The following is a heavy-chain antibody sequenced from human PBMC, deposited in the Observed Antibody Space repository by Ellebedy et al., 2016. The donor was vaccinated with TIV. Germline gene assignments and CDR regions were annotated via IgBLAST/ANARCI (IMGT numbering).Heavy chain of an antibody. CDR3: AKGTSSGFNYDRVGFEY. J-gene: IGHJ4*02. D-gene: IGHD3-22*01. V-gene: IGHV3-23*01. Sequence: GESLKISCAASGFTFSSFAMHWVRQAPGKGLEWLSVISGGGDSTYHADSVKGRFTITRDNSKNTLYLQMDRLRAEDTAVYYCAKGTSSGFNYDRVGFEYWGQGALVTVSS. CDR1: GFTFSSFA. CDR2: ISGGGDST.